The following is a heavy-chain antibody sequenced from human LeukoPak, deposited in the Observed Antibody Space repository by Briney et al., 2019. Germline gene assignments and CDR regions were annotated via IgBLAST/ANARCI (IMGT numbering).Heavy chain of an antibody. D-gene: IGHD4-17*01. V-gene: IGHV3-23*01. J-gene: IGHJ4*02. CDR2: ISGRGGST. Sequence: GGSLRLSCAASGFTLSSYAMSWVRQAPGKGLEWVSAISGRGGSTYYADSVKGRFTISRDNSKNTLYLQMNSLRAEDTAVYYCAKPTGVNTVTAPFEYWGQGTLGTVSS. CDR3: AKPTGVNTVTAPFEY. CDR1: GFTLSSYA.